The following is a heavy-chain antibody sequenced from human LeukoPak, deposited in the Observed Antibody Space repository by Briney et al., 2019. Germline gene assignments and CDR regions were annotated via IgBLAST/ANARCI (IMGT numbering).Heavy chain of an antibody. CDR2: ISGSGGST. J-gene: IGHJ4*02. V-gene: IGHV3-23*01. CDR1: GFTFSSYA. D-gene: IGHD6-13*01. Sequence: GGSLRLSCAVSGFTFSSYAMSWVRQAPGKGLEWVSAISGSGGSTYYADSVKGRFTISRDNSKNTLYLQMNSLRAEDTAVYYCAKSQQLPYYFDYWGQGTLVTVSS. CDR3: AKSQQLPYYFDY.